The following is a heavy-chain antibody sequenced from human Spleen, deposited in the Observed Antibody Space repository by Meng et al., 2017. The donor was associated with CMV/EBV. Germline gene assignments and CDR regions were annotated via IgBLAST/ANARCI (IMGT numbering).Heavy chain of an antibody. CDR1: GGSVNSGTYY. V-gene: IGHV4-61*01. D-gene: IGHD2-15*01. CDR2: IYYSGTT. J-gene: IGHJ5*02. Sequence: SETLSLTCTVSGGSVNSGTYYWSWIRQTPGKGLEWIGYIYYSGTTNYNPSLKSRVTISVDTSKNQFSLKLSSVTAADTAVYYCARDKDSNWFDPWGQGTLVTVSS. CDR3: ARDKDSNWFDP.